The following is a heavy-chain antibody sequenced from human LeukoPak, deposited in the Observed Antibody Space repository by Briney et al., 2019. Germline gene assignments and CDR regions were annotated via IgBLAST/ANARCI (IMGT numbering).Heavy chain of an antibody. J-gene: IGHJ4*02. D-gene: IGHD3-16*02. CDR3: AKEGYWDDYVWGSYRYIAPGTRYFDY. Sequence: SETLSLTCTVSGGSISNYYWSWIRQPPGKGLEWIGYIYYSGSTNYNPSLKSRVTISVDTSKNQFSLKLSSVTAADTAVYYCAKEGYWDDYVWGSYRYIAPGTRYFDYWGQGTLVTVSS. CDR1: GGSISNYY. CDR2: IYYSGST. V-gene: IGHV4-59*12.